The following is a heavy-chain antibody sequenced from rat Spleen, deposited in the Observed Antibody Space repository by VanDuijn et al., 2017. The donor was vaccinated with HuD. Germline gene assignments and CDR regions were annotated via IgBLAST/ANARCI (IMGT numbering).Heavy chain of an antibody. V-gene: IGHV5-7*01. CDR1: GFTFSDYN. D-gene: IGHD1-12*02. CDR2: ISYDDSRT. Sequence: EVQLVESGGGLVQPGGSLKLSCAASGFTFSDYNMAWVRQAPKKGLEWVATISYDDSRTYYRDSVKGRFTISRDNAKSTLYLQMDSLRSEDTATYYCATRFYDGIFDYWGQGVMVTVSS. CDR3: ATRFYDGIFDY. J-gene: IGHJ2*01.